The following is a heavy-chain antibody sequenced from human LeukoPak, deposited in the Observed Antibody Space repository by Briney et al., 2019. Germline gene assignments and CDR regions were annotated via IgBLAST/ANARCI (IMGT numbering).Heavy chain of an antibody. J-gene: IGHJ3*02. Sequence: SETLSLTCTVSGGSISSYYWSWIRQPAGKGLEWIGRIYTTGSTNYNPSLMSRVTMAVDTSKNLFSLKLNSVSAAGTAVYYCARDLRTLYSSNWYVGAFDIWGQGTLVTVSS. CDR2: IYTTGST. D-gene: IGHD6-13*01. CDR1: GGSISSYY. V-gene: IGHV4-4*07. CDR3: ARDLRTLYSSNWYVGAFDI.